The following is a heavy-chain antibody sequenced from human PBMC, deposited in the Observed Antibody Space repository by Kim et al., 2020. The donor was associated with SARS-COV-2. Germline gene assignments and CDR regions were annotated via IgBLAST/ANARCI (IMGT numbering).Heavy chain of an antibody. D-gene: IGHD2-21*02. CDR3: ARGPPIGGGDCYSH. V-gene: IGHV4-30-2*05. J-gene: IGHJ4*02. Sequence: KPSRNSRVTISIDTAKNQFSLKLSSVTAADTAVYYCARGPPIGGGDCYSHWGQGTLVTVSS.